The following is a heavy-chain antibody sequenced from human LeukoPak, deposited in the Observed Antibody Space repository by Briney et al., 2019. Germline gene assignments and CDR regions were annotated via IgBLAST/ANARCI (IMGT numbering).Heavy chain of an antibody. CDR2: IYYSGST. CDR3: ARENTAMVLGGGNYFDY. V-gene: IGHV4-30-4*02. Sequence: SDTLSLTCTVSVGSISSGDYYWSWIRQPPGKGLEWIGYIYYSGSTYYNPSLKSRVTISVDTYKNQFSLKLSSVTAADTAVYYCARENTAMVLGGGNYFDYWGQGTLVTVSS. J-gene: IGHJ4*02. CDR1: VGSISSGDYY. D-gene: IGHD5-18*01.